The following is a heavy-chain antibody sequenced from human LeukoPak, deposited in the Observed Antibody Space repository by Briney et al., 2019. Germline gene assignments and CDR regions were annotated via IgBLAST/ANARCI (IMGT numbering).Heavy chain of an antibody. CDR3: AKDRAWGLGSWSDNWFDP. Sequence: GGSLRLSCAASGFTFSSYAMSWVRQAPGKGLEWVSAISGSGGSTYYADSVKGRFTISRDNSKNTLYLQMNSLRAEDTAVYYCAKDRAWGLGSWSDNWFDPWGQGTLVTVSS. CDR1: GFTFSSYA. V-gene: IGHV3-23*01. CDR2: ISGSGGST. J-gene: IGHJ5*02. D-gene: IGHD6-13*01.